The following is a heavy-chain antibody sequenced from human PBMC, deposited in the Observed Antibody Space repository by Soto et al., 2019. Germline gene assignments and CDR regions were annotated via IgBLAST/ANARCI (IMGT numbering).Heavy chain of an antibody. Sequence: EVQLVESGGGLVQPGGSLRLSCAASGFTFSSYSMNWVRQAPGKGLEWVSYISSSSSTIYYADSVKGRFTISRDNAKNSLYLQMNSLRAEDTAVYYCARVHSSSWYTRYYYYYGMDVWGQGTTVTVSS. CDR3: ARVHSSSWYTRYYYYYGMDV. D-gene: IGHD6-13*01. J-gene: IGHJ6*02. CDR2: ISSSSSTI. CDR1: GFTFSSYS. V-gene: IGHV3-48*01.